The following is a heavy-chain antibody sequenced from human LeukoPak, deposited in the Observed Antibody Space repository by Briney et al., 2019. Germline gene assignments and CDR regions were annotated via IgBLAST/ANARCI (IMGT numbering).Heavy chain of an antibody. J-gene: IGHJ4*02. CDR2: IDTNTGNP. Sequence: APLQVSCKASGYTFTTYSMNWVRQAPGQGLEWMGWIDTNTGNPTYVQGFTGRFVFSLDTSVSTAYLQISSLEAEDTAFYYCTRDQRQISVDYWGQGTLVTVSA. CDR3: TRDQRQISVDY. CDR1: GYTFTTYS. V-gene: IGHV7-4-1*02.